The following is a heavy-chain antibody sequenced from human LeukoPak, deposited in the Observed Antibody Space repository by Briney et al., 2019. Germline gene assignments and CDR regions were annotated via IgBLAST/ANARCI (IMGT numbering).Heavy chain of an antibody. CDR2: FIPILNTT. Sequence: SVKVSCKASGGTFSGYSITWVRQAPGQGLEWMGRFIPILNTTNYAQDFQGRVTSTADKSTSTAYMELMSLGSVDTAVYYCARETRDYNWNSVAYLDHWGQGTLVTVSS. CDR3: ARETRDYNWNSVAYLDH. J-gene: IGHJ4*02. CDR1: GGTFSGYS. D-gene: IGHD1-7*01. V-gene: IGHV1-69*08.